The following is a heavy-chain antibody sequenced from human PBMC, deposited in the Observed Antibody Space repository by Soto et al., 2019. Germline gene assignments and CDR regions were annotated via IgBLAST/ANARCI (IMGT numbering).Heavy chain of an antibody. CDR1: GGSISSGGYS. V-gene: IGHV4-30-2*06. Sequence: SETLSLTCTVSGGSISSGGYSWTWIRQSPGKGLEWIGYTYQSGSAYYNPSLKSRVTISVDRSKNQFSLNLTSVTAADTAVYYCARAYYGMDVWGQGXTVTVYS. CDR2: TYQSGSA. J-gene: IGHJ6*02. CDR3: ARAYYGMDV.